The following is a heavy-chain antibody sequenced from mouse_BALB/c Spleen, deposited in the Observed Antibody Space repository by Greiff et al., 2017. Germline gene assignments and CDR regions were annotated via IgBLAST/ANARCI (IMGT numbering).Heavy chain of an antibody. D-gene: IGHD2-2*01. J-gene: IGHJ1*01. CDR3: ARAGYGYDWYFDV. V-gene: IGHV3-6*02. CDR2: ISYDGSN. Sequence: EVQLQESGPGLVKPSQSLSLTCSVTGYSITSGYYWNWIRQFPGNKLEWMGYISYDGSNNYNPSLKNRISITRDTSKNQFFLKLNSVTTEDTATHYCARAGYGYDWYFDVWGAGTTVTVSS. CDR1: GYSITSGYY.